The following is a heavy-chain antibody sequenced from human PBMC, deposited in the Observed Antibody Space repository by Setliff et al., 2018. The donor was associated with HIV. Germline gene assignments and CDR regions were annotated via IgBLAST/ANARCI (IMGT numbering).Heavy chain of an antibody. V-gene: IGHV3-13*01. Sequence: ETLSLTCTASGFTFRNYDMHWVRQATGKGLEWVSAVGTGGATYYPGSVKGRFTLSRENAKNSMYLQMNNLRAGDTAVYYCARRAGYTSTWYREDYYYMDVWGKGTTVTVSS. J-gene: IGHJ6*03. CDR3: ARRAGYTSTWYREDYYYMDV. D-gene: IGHD6-13*01. CDR2: VGTGGAT. CDR1: GFTFRNYD.